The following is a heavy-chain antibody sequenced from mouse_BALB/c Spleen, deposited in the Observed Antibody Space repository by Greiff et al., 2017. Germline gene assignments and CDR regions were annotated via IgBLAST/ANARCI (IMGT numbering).Heavy chain of an antibody. D-gene: IGHD3-3*01. CDR3: ARSGGDGYAMDY. CDR1: GFNIKDTY. Sequence: EVQRVESGAELVKPGASVKLSCTASGFNIKDTYMHWVKQRPEQGLEWIGRIDPANGNTKYDPKFQGKATITADTSSNTAYLQLSSLTSEDTAVYYCARSGGDGYAMDYWGQGTSVTVSS. CDR2: IDPANGNT. J-gene: IGHJ4*01. V-gene: IGHV14-3*02.